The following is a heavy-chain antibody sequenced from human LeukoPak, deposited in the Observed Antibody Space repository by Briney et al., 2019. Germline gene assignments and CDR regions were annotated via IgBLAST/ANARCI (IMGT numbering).Heavy chain of an antibody. CDR3: AKGGRSSWHNDY. CDR2: IPYDGSNT. D-gene: IGHD6-13*01. J-gene: IGHJ4*02. CDR1: GFTFSDYG. V-gene: IGHV3-30*18. Sequence: GGSLRLSCVASGFTFSDYGMHWVRQAPDKGLEWVALIPYDGSNTYYADSVKGRFSISRDNSKNTLYLQMNSLRTDDTAVYYCAKGGRSSWHNDYWGQGTLLTVSS.